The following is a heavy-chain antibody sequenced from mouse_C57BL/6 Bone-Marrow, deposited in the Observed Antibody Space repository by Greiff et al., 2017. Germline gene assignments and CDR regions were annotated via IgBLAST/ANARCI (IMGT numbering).Heavy chain of an antibody. CDR2: ISDGGSYT. V-gene: IGHV5-4*01. CDR3: ARGPLDY. CDR1: GFTFSSYA. Sequence: DVQLVESGGGLVKPGGSLKLSCAASGFTFSSYAMSWVRQTPEKRLEWVATISDGGSYTYYPDNVKGRFTISRANAKNNLYLQMSHLKSEDTAMYYCARGPLDYWGQGTSVTVSS. J-gene: IGHJ4*01.